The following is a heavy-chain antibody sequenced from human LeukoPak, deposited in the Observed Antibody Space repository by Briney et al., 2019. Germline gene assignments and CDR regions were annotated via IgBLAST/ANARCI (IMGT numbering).Heavy chain of an antibody. CDR2: ISSSSTI. V-gene: IGHV3-69-1*01. CDR3: AKKDYYDSSGYLTAAAFDY. D-gene: IGHD3-22*01. Sequence: GGSLRLSCAASGFTFSDYYMSWIRQAPGKGLEWVSYISSSSTIYYADSVKGRFTISRDNSKNTLYLQMNSLRAEDTAVYYCAKKDYYDSSGYLTAAAFDYWGQGTLVTVSS. J-gene: IGHJ4*02. CDR1: GFTFSDYY.